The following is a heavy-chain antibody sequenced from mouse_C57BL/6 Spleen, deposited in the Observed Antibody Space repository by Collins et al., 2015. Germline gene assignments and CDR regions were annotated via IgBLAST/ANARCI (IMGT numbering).Heavy chain of an antibody. V-gene: IGHV1-55*01. Sequence: QVQLQQPGAELVKPGASVKMSCKAFGYTFTGYWITWVKQRPGQGLEWIGDIYPGSGSTNYNEKFKNKATLTVDTSSSTAYMQLSSLTSEDSAVYYCAVYYDYDGGYYYAMDYWGQGTSVTVSS. D-gene: IGHD2-4*01. CDR1: GYTFTGYW. CDR2: IYPGSGST. CDR3: AVYYDYDGGYYYAMDY. J-gene: IGHJ4*01.